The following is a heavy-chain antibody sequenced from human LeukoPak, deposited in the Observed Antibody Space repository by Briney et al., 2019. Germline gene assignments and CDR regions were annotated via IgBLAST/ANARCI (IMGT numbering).Heavy chain of an antibody. V-gene: IGHV1-46*01. CDR2: INPSGGST. CDR3: ARESIMITFGGVGAFDI. Sequence: ASVKVSCKASGYTFTSYYTQWVRQAPGQGRGWMGIINPSGGSTSYAQKFQGRVTMTRDTSTSTVYMELSSLRSEDTAVYYCARESIMITFGGVGAFDIWGQGTMVTVSS. J-gene: IGHJ3*02. D-gene: IGHD3-16*01. CDR1: GYTFTSYY.